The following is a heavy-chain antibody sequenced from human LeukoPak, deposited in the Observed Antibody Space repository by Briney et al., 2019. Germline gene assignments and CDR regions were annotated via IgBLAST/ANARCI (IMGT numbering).Heavy chain of an antibody. Sequence: GGSLRLSCAASGFTFSSYGMHWVRQAPGKGLEWVAVISYDGSNKYYADSVKGRFTISRDNSKNTLYLQMNSLRAEDTAVYYCANGCGRSSKDIVVVVAASRSEGEFDYRGQGTLVTVSS. CDR2: ISYDGSNK. CDR1: GFTFSSYG. J-gene: IGHJ4*02. CDR3: ANGCGRSSKDIVVVVAASRSEGEFDY. V-gene: IGHV3-30*18. D-gene: IGHD2-15*01.